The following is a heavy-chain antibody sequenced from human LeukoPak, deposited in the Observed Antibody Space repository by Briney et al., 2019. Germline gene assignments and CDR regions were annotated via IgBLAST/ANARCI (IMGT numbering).Heavy chain of an antibody. CDR3: ARGRDDYVWGSYRFGNWFDP. Sequence: SETLSLTCTVSGGSISSYYWSWIRQPPGKGLEWIGYIYYSGSTNYNPSLKSRVTISVDTSKNQFSLKLSSVTAADTAVYYCARGRDDYVWGSYRFGNWFDPWGQGTLVTVSS. J-gene: IGHJ5*02. D-gene: IGHD3-16*02. CDR1: GGSISSYY. CDR2: IYYSGST. V-gene: IGHV4-59*12.